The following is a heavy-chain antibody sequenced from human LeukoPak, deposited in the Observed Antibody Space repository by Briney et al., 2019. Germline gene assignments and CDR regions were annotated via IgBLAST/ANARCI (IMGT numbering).Heavy chain of an antibody. V-gene: IGHV4-59*01. CDR1: GGSISSYY. D-gene: IGHD6-13*01. J-gene: IGHJ5*02. Sequence: PSETQSLTCTVSGGSISSYYWSWIRQPPGKGLEWIGYIYYSGSTNYNPSLKSRVTISVDTSKNQFSLKLSSVTAADTAVYYCAREVAAAGRVWFDPWGQGTLVTVSS. CDR2: IYYSGST. CDR3: AREVAAAGRVWFDP.